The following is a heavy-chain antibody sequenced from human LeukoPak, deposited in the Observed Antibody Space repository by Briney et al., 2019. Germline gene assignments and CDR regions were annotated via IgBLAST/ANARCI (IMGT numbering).Heavy chain of an antibody. V-gene: IGHV3-23*01. CDR3: AKGRGSANSGSNY. CDR2: IVGSGDST. D-gene: IGHD1-26*01. Sequence: SGGSLRLSCAASEFIFSNYAMSWVRQAPGKGLEWVSVIVGSGDSTYYADSVKGRFTISRDNSKNTLYLQMNSLSAEDTAVYYCAKGRGSANSGSNYWGRGTQVTVSS. CDR1: EFIFSNYA. J-gene: IGHJ4*02.